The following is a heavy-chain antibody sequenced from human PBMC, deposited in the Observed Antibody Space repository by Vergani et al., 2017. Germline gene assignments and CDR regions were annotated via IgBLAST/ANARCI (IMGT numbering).Heavy chain of an antibody. D-gene: IGHD6-13*01. J-gene: IGHJ6*02. CDR1: GYTFTSYY. CDR3: AREGIAAAGGHYGMDV. V-gene: IGHV1-46*01. Sequence: QVQLVQSGAEVKKPGASVKVSCKASGYTFTSYYMHWVRQAPGQGLEWMGIINPSGGSNSYEQKFPDRVTMTRDTSTSSIYMELSSLRSEDTGVYYCAREGIAAAGGHYGMDVWGQGTTVTVSS. CDR2: INPSGGSN.